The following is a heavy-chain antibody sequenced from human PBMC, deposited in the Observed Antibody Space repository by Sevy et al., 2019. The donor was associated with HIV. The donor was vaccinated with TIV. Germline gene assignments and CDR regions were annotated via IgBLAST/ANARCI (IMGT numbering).Heavy chain of an antibody. J-gene: IGHJ6*02. V-gene: IGHV3-74*01. CDR1: GFTFSTYW. CDR3: ARTASMDYFFYYAMDV. CDR2: VNSDGSST. Sequence: GGSLRLSCAASGFTFSTYWMHWARQAPGKGLVWVSRVNSDGSSTIYAESVKGRFTISRDNAKNTRYLQMNSLRAEDTAVYYCARTASMDYFFYYAMDVWGQGTTVTVSS.